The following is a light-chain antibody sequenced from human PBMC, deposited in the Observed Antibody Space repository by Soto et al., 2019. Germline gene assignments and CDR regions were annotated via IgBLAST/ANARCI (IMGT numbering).Light chain of an antibody. CDR3: QQYNTFPYT. J-gene: IGKJ2*01. CDR1: QSVSTW. Sequence: DIQMTQSPSTLSASVGDRVTITCRASQSVSTWLAWYQQKPAKAPKILIHDASSLESGVPSRFSGSASGTEFTLNITSLQAEDFATYYCQQYNTFPYTFGQGTKLEIK. CDR2: DAS. V-gene: IGKV1-5*01.